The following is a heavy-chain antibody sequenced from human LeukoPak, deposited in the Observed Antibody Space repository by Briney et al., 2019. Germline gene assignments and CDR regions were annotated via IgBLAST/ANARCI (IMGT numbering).Heavy chain of an antibody. Sequence: GGSLRLSCAASGFIFSKYAMNWVRQAPEKGLEWVSAISGSGGATDYADSVKGRFTISRDNSKNTLYLQMNSLRAEDTAVYYCAKVGSAVYFDYWGQGTLVTVSS. J-gene: IGHJ4*02. D-gene: IGHD2-2*01. CDR1: GFIFSKYA. CDR2: ISGSGGAT. CDR3: AKVGSAVYFDY. V-gene: IGHV3-23*01.